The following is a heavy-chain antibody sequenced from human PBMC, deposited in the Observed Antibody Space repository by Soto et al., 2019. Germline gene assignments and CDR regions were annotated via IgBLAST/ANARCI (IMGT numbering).Heavy chain of an antibody. D-gene: IGHD1-26*01. CDR1: GFTVSSNY. Sequence: EVQLVESGGGLVQPGGSLRLSCAASGFTVSSNYMSWVRQAPGKGLEWVSVIYSGGSTYYADSVKGRFTISRHNSKNTLDLQMNSLRAEDTAVYYCARARVRWELSVYYYGMDVWGQGTTVTVSS. CDR3: ARARVRWELSVYYYGMDV. V-gene: IGHV3-53*04. CDR2: IYSGGST. J-gene: IGHJ6*02.